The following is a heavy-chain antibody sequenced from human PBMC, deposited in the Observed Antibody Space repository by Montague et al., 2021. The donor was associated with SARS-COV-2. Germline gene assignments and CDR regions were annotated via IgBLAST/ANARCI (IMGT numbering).Heavy chain of an antibody. CDR1: GFTFSSYR. D-gene: IGHD2-21*01. CDR2: ISSSSSYI. Sequence: SLRLSCAASGFTFSSYRMNWVRQAPGKGLEWVSSISSSSSYIYYTDSVKGRFTISRDNAKNSLYLQMNSLRAEDTAVYYCARARGIGNYYYGMDVWGQGTTLAVS. V-gene: IGHV3-21*01. J-gene: IGHJ6*02. CDR3: ARARGIGNYYYGMDV.